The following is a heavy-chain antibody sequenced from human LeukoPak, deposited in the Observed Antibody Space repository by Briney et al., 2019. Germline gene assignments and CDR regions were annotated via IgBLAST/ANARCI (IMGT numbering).Heavy chain of an antibody. CDR3: AREPRGSGWYKGTDY. CDR2: IIPILGIA. Sequence: GASVKVSCKASGGTFSSYAISWVRQAPGQGLEWMGRIIPILGIANYAQKFQGRVTITADKSTSTAYMELSSLRSEDTAVYYCAREPRGSGWYKGTDYWGQGTLVTVSS. J-gene: IGHJ4*02. V-gene: IGHV1-69*04. D-gene: IGHD6-19*01. CDR1: GGTFSSYA.